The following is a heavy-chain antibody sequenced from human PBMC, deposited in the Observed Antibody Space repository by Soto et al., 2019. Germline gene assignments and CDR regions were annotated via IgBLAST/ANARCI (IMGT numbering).Heavy chain of an antibody. CDR2: IRSNGVST. V-gene: IGHV3-64*01. CDR1: GFFFRDFG. D-gene: IGHD6-6*01. Sequence: GGSLRLSCVASGFFFRDFGMHWVRQAPGKGLEYVSVIRSNGVSTYHAKSVQGRFTISRDNSKNTVYLQMGSLRPEDMAVYYCARRARPDFYYMDVWGKGTTVTVS. CDR3: ARRARPDFYYMDV. J-gene: IGHJ6*03.